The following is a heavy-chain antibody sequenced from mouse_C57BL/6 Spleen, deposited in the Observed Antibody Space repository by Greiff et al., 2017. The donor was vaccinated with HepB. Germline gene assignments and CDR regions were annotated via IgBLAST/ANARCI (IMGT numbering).Heavy chain of an antibody. CDR3: TGCIPSGFAY. V-gene: IGHV6-3*01. J-gene: IGHJ3*01. CDR2: IRLKSDNYAT. CDR1: GFTFSNYW. Sequence: EVKLEESGGGLVQPGGSIKLSCVASGFTFSNYWMNWVRQSPEKGLEWVAQIRLKSDNYATHYAESVKGRFTISRDDSKSSVYLQMNNLRAEDTGIYYCTGCIPSGFAYWGQGTLVTVSA. D-gene: IGHD1-3*01.